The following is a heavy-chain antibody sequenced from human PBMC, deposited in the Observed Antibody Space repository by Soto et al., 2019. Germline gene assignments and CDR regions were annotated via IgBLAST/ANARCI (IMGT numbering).Heavy chain of an antibody. V-gene: IGHV2-5*01. Sequence: GSGPTLVNPTQTLTLTCTFSGFSLSTSGVGVGWIRQPPGKALEWLALIYWNDDKSYSPSLKSRLTITKDTSKNQVFLTMTNMDPVDTATYYWDHSYYYDSSGYYSEAHNSFDPWGQGTLVTVSS. CDR1: GFSLSTSGVG. CDR3: DHSYYYDSSGYYSEAHNSFDP. D-gene: IGHD3-22*01. J-gene: IGHJ5*02. CDR2: IYWNDDK.